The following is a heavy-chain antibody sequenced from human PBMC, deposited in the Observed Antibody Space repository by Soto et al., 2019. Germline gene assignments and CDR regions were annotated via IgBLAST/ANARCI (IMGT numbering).Heavy chain of an antibody. Sequence: QVQLQQWGAGLLKPSETLSLTCAVYGGSFSGYYWGWIRQPPGKGLEWIGEINHSGSTNYNPSLTSRVNISVDTSKNQFSLKLSSVTAADTAVYYCARGRNGYNPIDYWGQGTLVTVSS. CDR3: ARGRNGYNPIDY. D-gene: IGHD5-12*01. V-gene: IGHV4-34*01. CDR1: GGSFSGYY. CDR2: INHSGST. J-gene: IGHJ4*02.